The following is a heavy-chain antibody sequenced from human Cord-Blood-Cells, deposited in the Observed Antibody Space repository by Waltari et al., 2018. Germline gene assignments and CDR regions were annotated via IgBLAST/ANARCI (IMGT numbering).Heavy chain of an antibody. CDR2: INHSGST. J-gene: IGHJ4*02. V-gene: IGHV4-34*01. D-gene: IGHD1-26*01. CDR3: ARTGDLGSYYYFDY. CDR1: GGSFSGYY. Sequence: QVQLQQWGAGLLKPSETLSLTCAVYGGSFSGYYWSWIRQPPGKGLEWIGEINHSGSTNNNPSLKSRVTISVDTSKNQFSLKLSSVTAADTAVYYCARTGDLGSYYYFDYWGQGTLVTVSS.